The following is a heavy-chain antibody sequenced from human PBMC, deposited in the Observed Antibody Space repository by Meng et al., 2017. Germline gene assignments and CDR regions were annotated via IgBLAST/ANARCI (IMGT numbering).Heavy chain of an antibody. CDR3: ARARTTNQSKYRNAYNWFDP. D-gene: IGHD2/OR15-2a*01. Sequence: QLQLQESGSGLVKPSQTLSLTCAVSGGSISSGRYSWSWIRQPPGKGLEWIGYIYHSGRTHYNPSLKSRVIMSVDTSKNQFSLKLYSVTAADTAVYYCARARTTNQSKYRNAYNWFDPWGQGTLVTVSS. CDR2: IYHSGRT. V-gene: IGHV4-30-2*01. J-gene: IGHJ5*02. CDR1: GGSISSGRYS.